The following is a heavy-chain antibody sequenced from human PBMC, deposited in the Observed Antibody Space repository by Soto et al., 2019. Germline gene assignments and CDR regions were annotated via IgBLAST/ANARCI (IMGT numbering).Heavy chain of an antibody. CDR2: IWYDGSNK. CDR1: GFTFSSYG. Sequence: GGSLRLSCAASGFTFSSYGMHWVRQAPGKGLEWVAVIWYDGSNKYYADSVKGRFTISRDNSKNTLYLQMNSLRAEDTAVYYCAKETSQGFWSGNDASDIWCKGPMVTVSS. D-gene: IGHD3-3*01. V-gene: IGHV3-33*06. J-gene: IGHJ3*02. CDR3: AKETSQGFWSGNDASDI.